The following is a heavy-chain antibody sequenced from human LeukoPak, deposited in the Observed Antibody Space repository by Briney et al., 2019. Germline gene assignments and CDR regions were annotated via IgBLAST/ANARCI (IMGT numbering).Heavy chain of an antibody. J-gene: IGHJ6*02. CDR3: ARGVVTMRPTGYYGMDV. V-gene: IGHV1-24*01. CDR2: FDPEDGET. Sequence: ASVKVSCKVSGYTLTELSMHWVRQAPGKGLEWMGGFDPEDGETIYAQKFQGRVTMTEDTSTDTAYMELSRLRSDDTAVYYCARGVVTMRPTGYYGMDVWGQGTTVTVSS. CDR1: GYTLTELS. D-gene: IGHD3-22*01.